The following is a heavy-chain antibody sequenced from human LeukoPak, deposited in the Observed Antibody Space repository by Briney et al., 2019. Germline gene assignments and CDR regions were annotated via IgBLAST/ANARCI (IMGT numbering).Heavy chain of an antibody. Sequence: SQTLSLTCAVSGDILSSNSAAWNWIRQSPSRGLEWLVRTYYRSKWHNDYTLTVKSLITINPDTSKNQFSLQLNSVTPDGMAVYYCARSAGHFDYWGQGTLVTVSS. J-gene: IGHJ4*02. V-gene: IGHV6-1*01. CDR3: ARSAGHFDY. CDR1: GDILSSNSAA. CDR2: TYYRSKWHN.